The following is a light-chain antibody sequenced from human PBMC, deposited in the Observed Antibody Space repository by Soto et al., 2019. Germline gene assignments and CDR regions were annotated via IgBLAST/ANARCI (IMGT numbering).Light chain of an antibody. J-gene: IGLJ3*02. Sequence: QSALTQPASVSGSPGQSITISGTGTSSDVGGYKYVSWYQQHPGKAPKLMIYEVSNRPSGVSNRFSGSKSGNTASLTISGLQVADEADYYCSSYTSSSNEVFGGGTKLTVL. CDR3: SSYTSSSNEV. CDR2: EVS. CDR1: SSDVGGYKY. V-gene: IGLV2-14*01.